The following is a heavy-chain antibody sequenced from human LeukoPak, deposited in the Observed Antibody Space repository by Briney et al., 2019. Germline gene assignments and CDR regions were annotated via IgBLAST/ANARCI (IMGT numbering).Heavy chain of an antibody. CDR3: AREYGYRIV. Sequence: PGGSLRLSCEASGFTFGDYWMTWVRQAPGKGLEGVANIKQDGSENHYVDSVKGRFTISRDNSKNTLYLQMNSLRAEDTAVYYCAREYGYRIVWGQGTLVTVSS. V-gene: IGHV3-7*02. D-gene: IGHD5-12*01. J-gene: IGHJ4*02. CDR2: IKQDGSEN. CDR1: GFTFGDYW.